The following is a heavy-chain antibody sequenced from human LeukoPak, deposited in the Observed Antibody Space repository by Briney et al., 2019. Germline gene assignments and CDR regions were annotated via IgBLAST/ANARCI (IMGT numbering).Heavy chain of an antibody. V-gene: IGHV1-18*01. CDR1: GYTFTNYA. Sequence: ASVKVSCKASGYTFTNYAIGWVRQAPGQGLEWMGWISGYNGNTKYAEKLQDRVIMTTDTYTSTASMELRSLRSEDTAVYYCATDPLGKQQLDYWGQGTLVTVSS. D-gene: IGHD6-13*01. J-gene: IGHJ4*02. CDR2: ISGYNGNT. CDR3: ATDPLGKQQLDY.